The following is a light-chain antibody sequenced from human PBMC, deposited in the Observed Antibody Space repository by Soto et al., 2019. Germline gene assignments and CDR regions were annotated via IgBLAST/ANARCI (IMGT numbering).Light chain of an antibody. CDR3: LSKTSSISYV. CDR2: EVS. J-gene: IGLJ1*01. CDR1: TSDVGGYNY. Sequence: QSALTQPASVSGSPGQSITISCTGTTSDVGGYNYVSWYQQHPGKVPKLLIHEVSNRPSGVSNRCSGSKSGNTASLTISGLQAEDEADYYCLSKTSSISYVFGTGTKVTVL. V-gene: IGLV2-14*01.